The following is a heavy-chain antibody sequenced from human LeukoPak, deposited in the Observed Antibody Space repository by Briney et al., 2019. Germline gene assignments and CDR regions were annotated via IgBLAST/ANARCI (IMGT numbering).Heavy chain of an antibody. CDR1: GGSISSYE. J-gene: IGHJ4*02. CDR3: AGQLWNYFRH. Sequence: ASETLCLTFTVSGGSISSYEWSWIRQPPGKGLEWIGYIYYSGSTNYNPSLKSRVTISVDTSKNQFSLKLSSVTAADTAVYYCAGQLWNYFRHWPQGTLVTVSS. D-gene: IGHD5-18*01. V-gene: IGHV4-59*08. CDR2: IYYSGST.